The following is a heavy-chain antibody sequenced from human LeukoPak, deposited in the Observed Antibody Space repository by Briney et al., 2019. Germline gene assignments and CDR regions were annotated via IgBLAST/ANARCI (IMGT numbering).Heavy chain of an antibody. CDR2: ISSSRSTI. CDR1: GFTFSSYS. J-gene: IGHJ4*02. V-gene: IGHV3-48*01. D-gene: IGHD2-2*01. CDR3: AREYCSSTSCLYDY. Sequence: PGGSLRLSCAASGFTFSSYSMNWVRQAPGKGLEWVSYISSSRSTIYYADSVKGRFTISRDNAKNSLYLQMNSLRAEDTAVYYCAREYCSSTSCLYDYWGQETLVAVSS.